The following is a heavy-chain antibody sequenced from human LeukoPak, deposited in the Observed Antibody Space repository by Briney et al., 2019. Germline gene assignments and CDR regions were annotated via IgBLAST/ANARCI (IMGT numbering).Heavy chain of an antibody. J-gene: IGHJ5*02. D-gene: IGHD3-10*01. Sequence: ASVKVPCKASGYTFTSYGISWVRQAPGQGLEWMGWISAYNGNTNYAQKLQGRVTMTTDTSTSTAYMELRSLRSDDTAVYYCARDPYITMVRGVSPFNWFDPWGQGTLVTVSS. CDR3: ARDPYITMVRGVSPFNWFDP. V-gene: IGHV1-18*01. CDR2: ISAYNGNT. CDR1: GYTFTSYG.